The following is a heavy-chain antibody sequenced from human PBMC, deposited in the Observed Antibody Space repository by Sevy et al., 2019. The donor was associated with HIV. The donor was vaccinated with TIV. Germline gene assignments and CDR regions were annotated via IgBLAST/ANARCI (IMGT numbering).Heavy chain of an antibody. CDR2: ISGSGGST. D-gene: IGHD3-10*01. Sequence: GGSLRLSCAASGFTFSSYAMSWVRQAPGKGLEWVSAISGSGGSTYYADSVKGRFTISRDNSENTLYLQMNSLRAEDTAVYYCAKQLGEVTVYYFDYWGQGTLVTVSS. CDR3: AKQLGEVTVYYFDY. J-gene: IGHJ4*02. CDR1: GFTFSSYA. V-gene: IGHV3-23*01.